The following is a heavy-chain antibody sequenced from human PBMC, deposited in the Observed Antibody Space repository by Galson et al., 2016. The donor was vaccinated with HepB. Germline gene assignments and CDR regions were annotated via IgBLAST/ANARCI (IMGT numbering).Heavy chain of an antibody. Sequence: SLRLSCAASGLTFSRYWMTWVRQAPGKGLEWVANINQDGSEKYYVDSVKGRFTISRDNAKTSLYLQMNSLRPEDTALYYCAKDLSRGSGSYYSRYYYYGGDVWGRGTTVTVSS. CDR2: INQDGSEK. V-gene: IGHV3-7*03. D-gene: IGHD3-10*01. CDR1: GLTFSRYW. CDR3: AKDLSRGSGSYYSRYYYYGGDV. J-gene: IGHJ6*02.